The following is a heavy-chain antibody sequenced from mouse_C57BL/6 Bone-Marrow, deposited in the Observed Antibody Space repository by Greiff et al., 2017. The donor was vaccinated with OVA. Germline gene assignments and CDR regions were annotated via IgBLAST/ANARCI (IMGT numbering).Heavy chain of an antibody. J-gene: IGHJ3*01. Sequence: QVQLQQPGAELVRPGSSVKLSCKASGYTFTSYWMDWVKQRPGQGLEWIGNIYPSDSETHYNQKFKDKATLTVDKSSSTAYMQLSSLTSEDSAVYYCARREDSNYDSFAYWGQGTLVTVSA. V-gene: IGHV1-61*01. D-gene: IGHD2-5*01. CDR2: IYPSDSET. CDR3: ARREDSNYDSFAY. CDR1: GYTFTSYW.